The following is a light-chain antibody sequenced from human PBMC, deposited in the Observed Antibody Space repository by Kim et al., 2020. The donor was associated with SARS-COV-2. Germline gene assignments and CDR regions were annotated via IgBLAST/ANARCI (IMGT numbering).Light chain of an antibody. V-gene: IGLV3-21*04. CDR2: YDR. Sequence: SVAPGKAARFTCGGINMGSKSVHWCQQKPGQAPVLVIYYDRDRPSGIPERFSGSNSGNTATLTINRVEAGDEADYFCQVWDVGHPVFGVGTQLTVL. CDR1: NMGSKS. J-gene: IGLJ3*02. CDR3: QVWDVGHPV.